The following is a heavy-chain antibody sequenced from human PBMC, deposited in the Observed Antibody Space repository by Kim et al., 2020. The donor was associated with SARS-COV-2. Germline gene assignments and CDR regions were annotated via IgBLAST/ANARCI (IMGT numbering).Heavy chain of an antibody. J-gene: IGHJ3*01. Sequence: ADSGKGRFTIYRDNAKNTLYLQMKSLRAEDTAVYYCARGSSGSYPRAFDVWGQGTMVTVSS. CDR3: ARGSSGSYPRAFDV. V-gene: IGHV3-74*01. D-gene: IGHD1-26*01.